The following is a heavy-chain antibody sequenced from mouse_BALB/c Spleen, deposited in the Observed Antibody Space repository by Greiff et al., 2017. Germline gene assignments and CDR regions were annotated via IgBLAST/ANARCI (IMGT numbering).Heavy chain of an antibody. J-gene: IGHJ1*01. Sequence: GGGLVQPKGSLKLSCAASGFTFNTYAMNWVRQAPGKGLEWVARIRSKSNNYATYYADSVKDRFTISRDDSQSMLYLQMNNLKTEDTAMYYCVRDWDGGYFDVWGAGTTVTVSS. CDR1: GFTFNTYA. CDR2: IRSKSNNYAT. CDR3: VRDWDGGYFDV. D-gene: IGHD4-1*01. V-gene: IGHV10-1*02.